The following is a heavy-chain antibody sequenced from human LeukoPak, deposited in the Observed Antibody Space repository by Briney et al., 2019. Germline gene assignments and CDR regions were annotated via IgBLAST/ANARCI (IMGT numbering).Heavy chain of an antibody. CDR1: GGSISSDY. J-gene: IGHJ5*02. CDR2: IYYTGST. V-gene: IGHV4-59*01. D-gene: IGHD4-17*01. Sequence: PSETLSLTCTVSGGSISSDYWSWIRQPPGKGLEWIGYIYYTGSTNYNPSLKSRVTISVDTSKNQFSLKLSSVTAADTAVYYCARDQRSGDYWFDPWGQGTLVTVSS. CDR3: ARDQRSGDYWFDP.